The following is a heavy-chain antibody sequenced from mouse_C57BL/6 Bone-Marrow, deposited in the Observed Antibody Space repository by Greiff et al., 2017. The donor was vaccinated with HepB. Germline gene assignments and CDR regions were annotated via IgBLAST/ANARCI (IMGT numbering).Heavy chain of an antibody. Sequence: QLQQSGPELVKPGASVKISCKASGYSFTGYYMNWVKQSPEKSLEWIGEINPSTGGTTYNQKFKAKATLTVDKSSSTAYMQLKSLTSEDSAVYYCARNYGNYPAMDYWGQGTSVTVSS. J-gene: IGHJ4*01. CDR2: INPSTGGT. V-gene: IGHV1-42*01. CDR1: GYSFTGYY. CDR3: ARNYGNYPAMDY. D-gene: IGHD2-1*01.